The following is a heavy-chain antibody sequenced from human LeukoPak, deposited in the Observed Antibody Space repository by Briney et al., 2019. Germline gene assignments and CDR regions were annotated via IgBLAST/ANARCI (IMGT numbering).Heavy chain of an antibody. CDR1: GFTSSSYS. V-gene: IGHV3-21*01. Sequence: GGSLRLSCAAPGFTSSSYSMNWVRQAPGKGLEWVSSISSSSSYIYYADSVKGRFTISRDNAKNSLYLQMNSLRADDTAVYYCAKDQRRGYSYGFDYWGQGTLVTVSS. CDR3: AKDQRRGYSYGFDY. J-gene: IGHJ4*02. CDR2: ISSSSSYI. D-gene: IGHD5-18*01.